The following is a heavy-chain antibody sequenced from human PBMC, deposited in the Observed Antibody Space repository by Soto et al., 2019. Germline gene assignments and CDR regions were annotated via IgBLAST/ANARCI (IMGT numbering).Heavy chain of an antibody. V-gene: IGHV3-23*01. CDR1: GFTFSSYA. CDR2: ISGSGGST. D-gene: IGHD1-26*01. Sequence: EVQLLESGGGLVQPGGSLRLSCAASGFTFSSYAMRWVRQAPVKGLEWVSAISGSGGSTYYADSVKGRFTISRDNSKNTLYLQMNSLRAEDSAVYYCARRGSGSYYDYWGHETLVTVSS. CDR3: ARRGSGSYYDY. J-gene: IGHJ4*01.